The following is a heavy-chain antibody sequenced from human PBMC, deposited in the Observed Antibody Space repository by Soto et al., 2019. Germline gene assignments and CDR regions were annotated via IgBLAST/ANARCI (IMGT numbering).Heavy chain of an antibody. D-gene: IGHD6-13*01. CDR3: ARGGIAAAPGTQGMDV. V-gene: IGHV1-18*01. J-gene: IGHJ6*02. CDR2: ISAYNGNT. CDR1: GYTFTSYG. Sequence: QVQLVQSGAEVKKPGASVKVSCKASGYTFTSYGISWVRQAPGQGLEWMGWISAYNGNTNYAQKLQGRVTMTTDTSTGPAYMDLRSLRPDDTAVYYCARGGIAAAPGTQGMDVWGQGTTVTVSS.